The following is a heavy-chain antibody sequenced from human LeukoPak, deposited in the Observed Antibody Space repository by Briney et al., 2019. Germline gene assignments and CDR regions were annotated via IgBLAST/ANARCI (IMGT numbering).Heavy chain of an antibody. J-gene: IGHJ3*02. Sequence: GESLKISCTASGYRFTNYWIAWVRQMPGAGLEWMGTIYPGDSDARYSPAFQGQFTLSVDRSTTTAYLQWPSLKASDTAMYYCARPYSTGIRDAYDMWGQGTMVIVSS. CDR1: GYRFTNYW. V-gene: IGHV5-51*01. CDR3: ARPYSTGIRDAYDM. D-gene: IGHD2/OR15-2a*01. CDR2: IYPGDSDA.